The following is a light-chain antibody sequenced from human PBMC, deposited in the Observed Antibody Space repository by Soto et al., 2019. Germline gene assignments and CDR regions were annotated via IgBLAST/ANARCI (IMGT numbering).Light chain of an antibody. Sequence: QSALTQPASVSGSPGQSITISCTGTSSDVGGYNYVSWYQQHPGKAPKLMIYEVSNWPSGVSNRFSGSKSGNTASLTISGLQAEDEADYYCSSYTSSSTREVFGTGTKLTVL. CDR2: EVS. CDR3: SSYTSSSTREV. V-gene: IGLV2-14*01. J-gene: IGLJ1*01. CDR1: SSDVGGYNY.